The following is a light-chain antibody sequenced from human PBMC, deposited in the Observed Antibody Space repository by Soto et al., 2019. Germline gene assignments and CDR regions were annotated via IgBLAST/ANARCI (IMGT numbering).Light chain of an antibody. CDR2: DVT. Sequence: QSALTQPRSVSGSPGQSVTISCTGTSSDVGGYNYVSWYQQLPGKAPKLMIYDVTKRPSGVPDRFSGSKSGNTASLTVSGLQAEDEADYHCCSVSGTYHWVFGGGTKLTVL. V-gene: IGLV2-11*01. CDR3: CSVSGTYHWV. J-gene: IGLJ3*02. CDR1: SSDVGGYNY.